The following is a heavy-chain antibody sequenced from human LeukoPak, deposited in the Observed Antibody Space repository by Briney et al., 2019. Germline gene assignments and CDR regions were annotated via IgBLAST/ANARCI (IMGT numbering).Heavy chain of an antibody. CDR3: ARSVVVAAIFDY. CDR1: GFTVSSNY. CDR2: IYSGGST. Sequence: GSLRLSCAASGFTVSSNYMSWVRQAPGKGLEWVSVIYSGGSTYYADSVKGRFTISRDNSKNTLYLQMNSLRAEDTAVYYCARSVVVAAIFDYWGQGTLVTVSS. V-gene: IGHV3-66*01. D-gene: IGHD2-21*02. J-gene: IGHJ4*02.